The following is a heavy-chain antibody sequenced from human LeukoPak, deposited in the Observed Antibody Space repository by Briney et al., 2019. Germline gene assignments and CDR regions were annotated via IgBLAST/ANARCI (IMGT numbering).Heavy chain of an antibody. Sequence: SETLSLTCTVSGGSFRSTTYYWGWIRQPPGKGLEWISAIFYSGSTYYNPSLSSRVTISVDTSKNQFSLKLRSVTAADTAVYYCAGQFYCSGGSCFFDYWGQGTLVTVSS. CDR1: GGSFRSTTYY. D-gene: IGHD2-15*01. V-gene: IGHV4-39*01. CDR3: AGQFYCSGGSCFFDY. CDR2: IFYSGST. J-gene: IGHJ4*02.